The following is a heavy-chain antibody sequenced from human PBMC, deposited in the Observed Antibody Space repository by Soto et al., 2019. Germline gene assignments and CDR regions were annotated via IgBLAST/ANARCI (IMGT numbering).Heavy chain of an antibody. V-gene: IGHV3-30-3*01. J-gene: IGHJ3*02. CDR2: ISYDGSNK. D-gene: IGHD6-19*01. CDR3: ARDTAGTSAFDI. Sequence: QVQLVESGGGVVQPGRSLRLSCAASGFTFSSYAMHWVRQAPGKGLEWVAVISYDGSNKYYADSVKGRFTISRDNSNNTLYLQMNSLRAEDTAVYYCARDTAGTSAFDIWGQGTMVTVSS. CDR1: GFTFSSYA.